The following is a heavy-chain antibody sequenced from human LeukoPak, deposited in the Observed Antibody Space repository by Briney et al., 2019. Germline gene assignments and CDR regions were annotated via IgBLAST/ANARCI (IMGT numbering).Heavy chain of an antibody. CDR3: ARRGELGEADY. V-gene: IGHV4-61*08. CDR2: IYYSGST. Sequence: SETLSLTCTVSGGSISSGDYYWSWIRQPPGKGLEWIGYIYYSGSTNYNPSLKSRVTISVDTSKNQFSLKLSPVTAADTAVYYCARRGELGEADYWGQGTLVTVSS. D-gene: IGHD3-10*01. J-gene: IGHJ4*02. CDR1: GGSISSGDYY.